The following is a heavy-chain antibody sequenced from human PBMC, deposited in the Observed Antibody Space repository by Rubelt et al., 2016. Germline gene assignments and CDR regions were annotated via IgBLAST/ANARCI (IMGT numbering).Heavy chain of an antibody. V-gene: IGHV3-23*01. CDR2: ISGSGGRT. CDR1: GFTFSSYA. J-gene: IGHJ6*02. CDR3: AKFVGFGVSYYGMDV. D-gene: IGHD3-3*01. Sequence: EVQLLESGGGLVQPGGSLRLSCAASGFTFSSYAMSWVRQAPGKGLEWVSGISGSGGRTYYAGSVKGRFTVSRDSSKNTLYLQMNSLRAEDTAVYYCAKFVGFGVSYYGMDVWGQGTTVTVSS.